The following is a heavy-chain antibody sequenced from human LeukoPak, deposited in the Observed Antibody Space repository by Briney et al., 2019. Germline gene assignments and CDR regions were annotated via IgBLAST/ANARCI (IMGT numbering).Heavy chain of an antibody. CDR3: ARGTMGGPGTDY. D-gene: IGHD6-13*01. Sequence: VGSLRLSCAASGLSFSSYGMNWVRQAPRKGREWVSSISSSSSYIYYADSVKVRFTISRDHARNALYLRRNLLRAETPAGDYCARGTMGGPGTDYWGRETLVTAS. J-gene: IGHJ4*02. CDR2: ISSSSSYI. V-gene: IGHV3-21*01. CDR1: GLSFSSYG.